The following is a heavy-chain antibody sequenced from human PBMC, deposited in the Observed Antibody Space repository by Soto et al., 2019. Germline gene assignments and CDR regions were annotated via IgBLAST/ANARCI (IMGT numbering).Heavy chain of an antibody. Sequence: GGSLRLSCAASKFTFRTYVMHWVRQAPGKGLEWVALISFDGSNKYYADSVKGRFTISRDNSKNTMYMQMSSLRPEDTAVYYCGKEPLVRRYFDYWGQGTLVMGSS. D-gene: IGHD6-13*01. V-gene: IGHV3-30*04. CDR1: KFTFRTYV. CDR2: ISFDGSNK. CDR3: GKEPLVRRYFDY. J-gene: IGHJ4*02.